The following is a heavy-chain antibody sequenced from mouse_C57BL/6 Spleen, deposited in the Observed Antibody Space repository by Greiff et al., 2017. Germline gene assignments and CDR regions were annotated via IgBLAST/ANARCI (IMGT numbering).Heavy chain of an antibody. J-gene: IGHJ2*01. Sequence: VQLKESGAELVKPGASVKLSCKASGYTFTEYTIHWVKQRSGQGLEWIGWFYPGSGSIKYNEKFKDKATLTADKSSSTVYMELSRLTSEDSAVXFCARHEETTVVATGYFDYWGQGTTLTVSS. D-gene: IGHD1-1*01. CDR2: FYPGSGSI. CDR1: GYTFTEYT. V-gene: IGHV1-62-2*01. CDR3: ARHEETTVVATGYFDY.